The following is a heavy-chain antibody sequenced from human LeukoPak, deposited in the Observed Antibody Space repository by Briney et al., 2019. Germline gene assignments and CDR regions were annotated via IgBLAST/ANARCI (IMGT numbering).Heavy chain of an antibody. V-gene: IGHV4-34*01. J-gene: IGHJ4*02. Sequence: SETLSLTCAVYGGSFSGYYWNWIRQPPGKGLEWIGEINHSGSTNYNPSLKSRVTMSADTSKNQFSLKLSSLTAADTAVYFCARGGYAKPLDHFDYWGQGTLVTVSS. CDR1: GGSFSGYY. CDR2: INHSGST. D-gene: IGHD5-12*01. CDR3: ARGGYAKPLDHFDY.